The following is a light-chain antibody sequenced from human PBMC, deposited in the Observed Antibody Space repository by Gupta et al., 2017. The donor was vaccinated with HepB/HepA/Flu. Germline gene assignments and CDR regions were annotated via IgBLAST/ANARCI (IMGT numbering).Light chain of an antibody. CDR3: QQYDSLPRT. V-gene: IGKV4-1*01. CDR2: LAS. Sequence: DSVMTQSLDSLAVSLGERATINCKSSQSVLNTNNNKNYLTWYQQKPGHPPKVLIYLASTRESGVPDRFSGSGSGTDFTLTISNLQAEDVAVYYCQQYDSLPRTFGQGTKVEIK. J-gene: IGKJ1*01. CDR1: QSVLNTNNNKNY.